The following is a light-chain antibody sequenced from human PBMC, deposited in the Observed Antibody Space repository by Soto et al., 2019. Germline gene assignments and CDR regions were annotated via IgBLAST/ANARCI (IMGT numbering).Light chain of an antibody. CDR3: QLRNIWYT. J-gene: IGKJ2*01. V-gene: IGKV3-11*01. CDR2: DAS. CDR1: QSVSKF. Sequence: EIVLTQSPATLSLSPGDRATLSCRTSQSVSKFLAWYQQNPGQTPRLLIYDASYRATGIPARYSGSVSGTDFTLTICSLAPEDFAVYYCQLRNIWYTFRPATKVEI.